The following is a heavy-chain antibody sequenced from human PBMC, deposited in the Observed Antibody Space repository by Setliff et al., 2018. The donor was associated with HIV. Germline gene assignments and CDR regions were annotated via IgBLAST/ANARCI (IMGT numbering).Heavy chain of an antibody. CDR2: INYRGNT. V-gene: IGHV4-39*01. CDR3: ARRGYGYGYPIDALDI. Sequence: SETLSLTCTVSGGSISTSRYYWGWIRQPPGKGLEWIGSINYRGNTYYNPSLKSRAAISVDTSKNQISLKLSSVTAADTAVYYCARRGYGYGYPIDALDIWGQGRMVTVSS. CDR1: GGSISTSRYY. D-gene: IGHD5-18*01. J-gene: IGHJ3*02.